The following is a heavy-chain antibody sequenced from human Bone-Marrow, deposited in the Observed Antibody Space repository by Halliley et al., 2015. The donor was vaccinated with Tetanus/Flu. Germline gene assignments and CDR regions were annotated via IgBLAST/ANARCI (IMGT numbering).Heavy chain of an antibody. V-gene: IGHV3-74*01. J-gene: IGHJ4*02. CDR3: VRDAEMDEAAGFGNVDF. CDR2: INVDGSHT. Sequence: VQLVQSGGGFAQPGGSLRLSCAASGFSFSHYWMHWVRRAPGKGLVWVARINVDGSHTRYADSVRGRLTVSRDNVRDTLYLHMNSLTHEDTAVYYCVRDAEMDEAAGFGNVDFWGQGTQVTVSS. CDR1: GFSFSHYW. D-gene: IGHD6-13*01.